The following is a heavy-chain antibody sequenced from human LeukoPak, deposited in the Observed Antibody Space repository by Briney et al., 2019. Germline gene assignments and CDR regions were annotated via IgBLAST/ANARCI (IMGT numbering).Heavy chain of an antibody. D-gene: IGHD6-19*01. CDR1: GGTFSSYA. CDR3: ARGPGSGPSY. J-gene: IGHJ4*02. Sequence: GASVKVSCKASGGTFSSYAISWVRQAPGQGLEWMGGIIPIFGTANYAQKFQGRVTMTTDTSTSTAYMELRSLRSDDTAVYYCARGPGSGPSYWGQGTLVTVSS. CDR2: IIPIFGTA. V-gene: IGHV1-69*05.